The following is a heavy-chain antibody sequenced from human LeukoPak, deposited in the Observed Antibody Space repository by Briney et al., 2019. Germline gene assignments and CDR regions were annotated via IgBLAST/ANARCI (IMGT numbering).Heavy chain of an antibody. CDR2: IYSGGST. V-gene: IGHV3-53*01. CDR3: ARGGYSPIDY. D-gene: IGHD5-12*01. J-gene: IGHJ4*02. CDR1: GFTFRVYA. Sequence: GGSLRLSCAASGFTFRVYAMTWVRQAPGKGLEWVSVIYSGGSTYYADSVKGRFTISRDNSKNTLYLQMNSLRAEDTAVYYCARGGYSPIDYWGQGTLVTVSS.